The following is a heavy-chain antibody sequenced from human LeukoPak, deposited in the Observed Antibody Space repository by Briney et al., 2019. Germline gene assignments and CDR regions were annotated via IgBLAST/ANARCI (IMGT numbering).Heavy chain of an antibody. CDR3: ARARTIGWFDP. CDR2: IYYSGST. V-gene: IGHV4-39*07. J-gene: IGHJ5*02. Sequence: PSETLSLTCAVSGGSISSSSYYWGWIRQPPGKGLEWIGSIYYSGSTYYNPSLKSRVTISVDTSKNQFSLKLSSVTAADTAVYYCARARTIGWFDPWGQGTLVTVSS. CDR1: GGSISSSSYY. D-gene: IGHD2/OR15-2a*01.